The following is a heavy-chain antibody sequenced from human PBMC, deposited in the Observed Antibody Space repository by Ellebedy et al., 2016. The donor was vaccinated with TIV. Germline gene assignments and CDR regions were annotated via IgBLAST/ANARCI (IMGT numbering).Heavy chain of an antibody. CDR3: GRATPRYFDVVTGYGLVDF. D-gene: IGHD3-9*01. CDR2: INPSGGPP. V-gene: IGHV1-46*01. Sequence: AASVKVSCKASGYTFRNHYLHWVRQAPGQGLEWMGVINPSGGPPRYAQTFQGRVTLTTDTSTSAVYMELSTLNSEDTAVYYCGRATPRYFDVVTGYGLVDFWGLGTLVAVSS. CDR1: GYTFRNHY. J-gene: IGHJ4*02.